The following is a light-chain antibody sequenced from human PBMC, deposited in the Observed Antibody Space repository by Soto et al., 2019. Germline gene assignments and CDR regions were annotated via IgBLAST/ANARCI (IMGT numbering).Light chain of an antibody. CDR2: AAS. CDR1: QSISSY. V-gene: IGKV1-39*01. J-gene: IGKJ3*01. CDR3: QQSYSTPFT. Sequence: DIQMTQSPSSLSASVGNRVTITCRASQSISSYLNWYQQKPWKAPKLLIYAASSLQSGVPSRFSGSGSGTDFTLTISSLQPEDVATYYYQQSYSTPFTFGPGTKLDIK.